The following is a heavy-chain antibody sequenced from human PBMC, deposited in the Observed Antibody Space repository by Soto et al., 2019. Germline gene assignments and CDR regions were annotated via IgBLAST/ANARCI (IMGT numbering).Heavy chain of an antibody. Sequence: GGSLRLSCAASGFTFSSYAMSWVRQAPGKGLEWVSAISGSGGSTYYADSVKGRFTISRDNSKNTLYLQMNSLRAEDTAVYYCASSLMVRGVIDYWGQGTLVTVSS. CDR3: ASSLMVRGVIDY. CDR1: GFTFSSYA. CDR2: ISGSGGST. V-gene: IGHV3-23*01. J-gene: IGHJ4*02. D-gene: IGHD3-10*01.